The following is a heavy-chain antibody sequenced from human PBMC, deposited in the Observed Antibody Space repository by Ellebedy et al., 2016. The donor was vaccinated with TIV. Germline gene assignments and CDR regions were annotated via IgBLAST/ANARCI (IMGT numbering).Heavy chain of an antibody. J-gene: IGHJ6*02. D-gene: IGHD1-26*01. CDR3: AKDMVFGDGKWEIDV. CDR1: GFTFNGYA. CDR2: INNGGRTT. V-gene: IGHV3-23*01. Sequence: GESLKISCVASGFTFNGYAMSWVRQAPGKGLEWVSGINNGGRTTSYADSVKGRFTISRDNSRSTLYLQMNSLRAEDSAVYHCAKDMVFGDGKWEIDVWGQGTTVTVSS.